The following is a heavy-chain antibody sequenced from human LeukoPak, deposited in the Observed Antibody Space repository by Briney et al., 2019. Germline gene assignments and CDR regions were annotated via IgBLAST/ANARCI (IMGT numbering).Heavy chain of an antibody. J-gene: IGHJ4*02. Sequence: GEFLKISCKGSGYSFTSYWIGWVHQMPGKGLEWMGVIYPGDSDTRYSPSFQGQVTISADKSISTAYLQWSSLKASDTAMYYCASLAAAGVPFFDYWGQGTLATVSS. D-gene: IGHD6-13*01. CDR3: ASLAAAGVPFFDY. V-gene: IGHV5-51*07. CDR1: GYSFTSYW. CDR2: IYPGDSDT.